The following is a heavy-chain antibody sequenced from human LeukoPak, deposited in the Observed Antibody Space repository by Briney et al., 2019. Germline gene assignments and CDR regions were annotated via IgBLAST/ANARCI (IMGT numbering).Heavy chain of an antibody. CDR1: GYTFTSYY. Sequence: ASVKVSCKSLGYTFTSYYMHWVRQATGQGLEWMGIINPSGGSTSYAQKFQGRVTMTRDTSTSTVYMELSSLRSEDTAVYYCARVSGDSSGYYPFDYWGQGTLFTVSS. CDR3: ARVSGDSSGYYPFDY. J-gene: IGHJ4*02. D-gene: IGHD3-22*01. V-gene: IGHV1-46*01. CDR2: INPSGGST.